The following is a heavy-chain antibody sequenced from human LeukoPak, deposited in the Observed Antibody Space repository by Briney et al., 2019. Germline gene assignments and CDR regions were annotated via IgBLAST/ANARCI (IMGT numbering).Heavy chain of an antibody. CDR2: ISHSGST. J-gene: IGHJ4*02. V-gene: IGHV4-38-2*02. CDR3: AREGDVVGATIAS. D-gene: IGHD1-26*01. Sequence: LETLSLTYTVSGFSISSGYYWGWIRQPPGKGLEWIGSISHSGSTYYNPSLKNRLTISLHTSKNQFSLKLSSVTAADTAVYYCAREGDVVGATIASWGQGTLVTVSS. CDR1: GFSISSGYY.